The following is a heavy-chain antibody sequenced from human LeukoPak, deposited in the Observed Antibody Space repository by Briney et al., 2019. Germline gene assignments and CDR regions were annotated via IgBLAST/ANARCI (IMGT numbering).Heavy chain of an antibody. J-gene: IGHJ4*02. Sequence: ASVKVSCKASGFTFTSYGISWVRQAPGQGLEWMGWISAYHGNTTYAQNLQGRVPMTTDTSTTTAYLEWRSLRSAATAVYYCARVPSNQLRYFDWLSTFDCWGQGTLVTVSS. D-gene: IGHD3-9*01. V-gene: IGHV1-18*01. CDR2: ISAYHGNT. CDR3: ARVPSNQLRYFDWLSTFDC. CDR1: GFTFTSYG.